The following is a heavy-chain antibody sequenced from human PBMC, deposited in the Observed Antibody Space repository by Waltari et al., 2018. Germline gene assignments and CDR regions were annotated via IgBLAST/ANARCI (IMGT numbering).Heavy chain of an antibody. V-gene: IGHV5-51*01. CDR2: IYPGDSDT. CDR3: ARTTYYYDSSGYYYDYYYGMDV. J-gene: IGHJ6*02. D-gene: IGHD3-22*01. CDR1: GYSFTSYW. Sequence: EVQLVQSGAEVKKPGESLKISCKGSGYSFTSYWIGWVRQMPGKGLAWMGIIYPGDSDTRYSPSFQGQVTISADKSISTAYLQWSSLKASDTAMYYCARTTYYYDSSGYYYDYYYGMDVWGQGTTVTVSS.